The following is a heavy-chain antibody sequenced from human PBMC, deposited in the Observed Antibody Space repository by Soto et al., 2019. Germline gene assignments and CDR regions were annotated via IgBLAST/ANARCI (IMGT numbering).Heavy chain of an antibody. V-gene: IGHV3-74*01. CDR2: INSDESTT. J-gene: IGHJ5*02. CDR3: AIGPSGQLGNWFDP. Sequence: GGSLRLSCAASGFTFSSYWMHWVRQAPGKGLVWVSRINSDESTTNYADSVKGRFTTSRDNAKNTLYLQMNSLRAEDTAVYYCAIGPSGQLGNWFDPWGQGTLVTVSS. CDR1: GFTFSSYW. D-gene: IGHD6-13*01.